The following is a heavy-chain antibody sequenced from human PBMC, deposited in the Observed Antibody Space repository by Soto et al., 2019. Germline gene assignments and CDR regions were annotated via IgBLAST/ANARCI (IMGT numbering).Heavy chain of an antibody. Sequence: XXTLSLTCTVSGRSITSYYWSWIRQPPGKGMEWIGYXYYSGXTNYNHSLKSXXTISVDTXXTQFYLKLSSVTAADTAVYYCARARFYRRWFDPWGQGTLVTVSS. V-gene: IGHV4-59*01. CDR2: XYYSGXT. D-gene: IGHD3-3*01. J-gene: IGHJ5*02. CDR1: GRSITSYY. CDR3: ARARFYRRWFDP.